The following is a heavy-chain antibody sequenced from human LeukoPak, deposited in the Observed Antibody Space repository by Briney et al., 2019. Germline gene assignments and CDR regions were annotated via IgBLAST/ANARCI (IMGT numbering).Heavy chain of an antibody. V-gene: IGHV3-7*01. J-gene: IGHJ6*03. CDR3: ARDQKGSSYYYYYYMDV. Sequence: GGSLRLSCAASGFTFSSYWMSWVRQAPGKGLEWVANIKQDGSEKYYVDSVKGRFTISRDNAKNSLYLQMNSLRAEDTAVYYCARDQKGSSYYYYYYMDVWGKGTTVTVSS. D-gene: IGHD6-6*01. CDR1: GFTFSSYW. CDR2: IKQDGSEK.